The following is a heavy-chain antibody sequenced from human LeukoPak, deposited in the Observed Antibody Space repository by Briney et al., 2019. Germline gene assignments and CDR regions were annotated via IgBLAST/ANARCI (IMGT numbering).Heavy chain of an antibody. V-gene: IGHV4-4*07. D-gene: IGHD3-9*01. Sequence: SETLSLTCTVSGASITSYYWSWIRQPAGKGLEWIGRFFTGGITHFNPSLKSRVTMSEDRSKNQFSLNLSPVTAADTAVYYCTRDRYDILTDFSSFDYWGQGILVTVSS. J-gene: IGHJ4*02. CDR1: GASITSYY. CDR3: TRDRYDILTDFSSFDY. CDR2: FFTGGIT.